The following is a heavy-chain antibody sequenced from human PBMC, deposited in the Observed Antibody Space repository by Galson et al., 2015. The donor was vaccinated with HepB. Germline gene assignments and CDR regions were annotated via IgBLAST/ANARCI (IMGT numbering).Heavy chain of an antibody. CDR2: IRYDGSNK. CDR1: GFTFSSYG. J-gene: IGHJ6*02. D-gene: IGHD3-10*01. V-gene: IGHV3-30*02. Sequence: SLRLSCAASGFTFSSYGMHWVRQAPGKGLEWVAFIRYDGSNKYYADSVKGRFTISRDNSKNTLYLQMNSLRAEDTAVYYCAKDFGDDGSGSYNYYYGMDVWGQGTTVTVSS. CDR3: AKDFGDDGSGSYNYYYGMDV.